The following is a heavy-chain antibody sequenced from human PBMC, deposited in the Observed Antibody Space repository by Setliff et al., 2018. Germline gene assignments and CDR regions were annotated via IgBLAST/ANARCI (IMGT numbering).Heavy chain of an antibody. CDR2: IYDSGST. D-gene: IGHD6-13*01. CDR1: GDSISTFSYY. V-gene: IGHV4-39*07. Sequence: SETLSLTCSVPGDSISTFSYYWGWIRPPPGKGLEWIGTIYDSGSTNYNPSLKSPATISVDKSKNQFFLKLHSVTAADTAVYFCATGSSGDNTSWYPYFFDSWGRGILVTVSS. CDR3: ATGSSGDNTSWYPYFFDS. J-gene: IGHJ4*02.